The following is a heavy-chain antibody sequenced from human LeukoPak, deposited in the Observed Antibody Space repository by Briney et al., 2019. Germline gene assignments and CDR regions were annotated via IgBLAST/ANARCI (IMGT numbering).Heavy chain of an antibody. J-gene: IGHJ4*02. CDR3: AADKKLGDFDY. CDR2: INPNSGGT. V-gene: IGHV1-2*06. CDR1: GYTFTDYY. D-gene: IGHD7-27*01. Sequence: ASVKVSCKASGYTFTDYYMHWVRQAPGQGLEWMGRINPNSGGTNYAQKFHGRVTMTRDTSINTAYMELSRLRSDDTAVYYCAADKKLGDFDYWGQGTLVTVPS.